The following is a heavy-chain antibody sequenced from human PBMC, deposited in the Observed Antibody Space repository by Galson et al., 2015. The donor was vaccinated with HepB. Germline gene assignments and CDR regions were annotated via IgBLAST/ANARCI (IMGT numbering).Heavy chain of an antibody. J-gene: IGHJ4*02. V-gene: IGHV3-23*01. CDR2: ISNSGGST. CDR1: GFTFITYA. CDR3: VLSTGWYDRFDY. D-gene: IGHD6-19*01. Sequence: SLRLSCAASGFTFITYAMNWVRQAPGKGLEWVSSISNSGGSTYYADSVKGRFTISRDNSKNTQYLQMNSLRAEDTAVYYCVLSTGWYDRFDYWGQGALVSVSS.